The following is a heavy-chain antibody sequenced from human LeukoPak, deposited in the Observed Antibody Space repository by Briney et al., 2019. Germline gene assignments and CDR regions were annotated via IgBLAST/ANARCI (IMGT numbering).Heavy chain of an antibody. CDR2: IYYSGST. CDR3: AKSDSDRPFDY. CDR1: GGSISSYY. D-gene: IGHD1-26*01. V-gene: IGHV4-59*12. J-gene: IGHJ4*02. Sequence: SETLSLTCTVSGGSISSYYWSWIRQPPGKGLEWIGYIYYSGSTNYNPSLKSRVTISVDTSKNQFSLKLSSVTAADTAVYYCAKSDSDRPFDYWGQGTLVTVSS.